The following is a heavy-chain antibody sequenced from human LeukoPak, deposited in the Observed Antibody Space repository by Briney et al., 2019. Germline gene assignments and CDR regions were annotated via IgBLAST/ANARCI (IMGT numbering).Heavy chain of an antibody. V-gene: IGHV5-51*01. CDR3: ARSLPDCSGGSCYPHCFDY. J-gene: IGHJ4*02. CDR1: GYSFTRYW. D-gene: IGHD2-15*01. Sequence: GESLKISCKGSGYSFTRYWIGWVRQMPGKSLQWMGIIYPGDSDSRYSPSFQGQVTISADKSISTAYLQWSSLKASDTAMYYCARSLPDCSGGSCYPHCFDYWGQGTLVTVSS. CDR2: IYPGDSDS.